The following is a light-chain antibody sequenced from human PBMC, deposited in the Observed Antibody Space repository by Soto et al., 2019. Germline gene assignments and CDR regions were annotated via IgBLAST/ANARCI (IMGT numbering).Light chain of an antibody. V-gene: IGKV1-27*01. J-gene: IGKJ1*01. Sequence: DIQITQSPSSLSASVGDRISINCRASQGISNDLAWYQQKPGKVPKVLIYAASTLQSGVPSRFSGSGSGTEFTLTISSLQPEDVAPYYCQNFDSAPQTFGQGTKVDSK. CDR1: QGISND. CDR3: QNFDSAPQT. CDR2: AAS.